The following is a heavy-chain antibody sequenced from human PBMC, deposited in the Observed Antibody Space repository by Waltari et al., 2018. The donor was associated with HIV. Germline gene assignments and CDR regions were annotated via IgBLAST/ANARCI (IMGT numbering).Heavy chain of an antibody. Sequence: QVQLVQSGAEVKKPGASVQVSCKASGYSFSAYGISWVRQAPGQGLESVGWISTYKGNTYDVQKFQGRVTMTTDTPTRTDYMDLRSLISEDTAVYYCARGSGTTSDCTNTGCYTLYYALDVWGQGTTVTVSS. CDR1: GYSFSAYG. V-gene: IGHV1-18*01. CDR2: ISTYKGNT. J-gene: IGHJ6*02. D-gene: IGHD2-2*02. CDR3: ARGSGTTSDCTNTGCYTLYYALDV.